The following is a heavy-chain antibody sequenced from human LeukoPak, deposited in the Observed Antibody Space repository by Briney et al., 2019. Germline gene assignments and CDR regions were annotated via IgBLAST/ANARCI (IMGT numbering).Heavy chain of an antibody. CDR1: GVSISSFY. J-gene: IGHJ4*02. D-gene: IGHD3-22*01. CDR2: IYNSGIT. Sequence: SETLSLTCTVSGVSISSFYWSWIRQPPGKGLEWIGYIYNSGITNYNTSLKSRVTISVDTSNNHFSLKLSSVAAADTAVYYCARQVVTAVVTNWGQGTPVTVSS. CDR3: ARQVVTAVVTN. V-gene: IGHV4-59*08.